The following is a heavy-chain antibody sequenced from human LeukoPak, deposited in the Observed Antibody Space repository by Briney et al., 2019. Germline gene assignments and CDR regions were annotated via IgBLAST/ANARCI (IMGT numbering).Heavy chain of an antibody. CDR2: FYYSGRT. Sequence: SETLSLTCTVSGGSINTYYWSWIRQPQGKGLEWVGYFYYSGRTNYNPSLKSRVTISVDTSKNQFSLKLSSVTAADTAVYYCARANWGSYYFDYWGQGTLVTVSS. V-gene: IGHV4-59*01. CDR3: ARANWGSYYFDY. D-gene: IGHD7-27*01. J-gene: IGHJ4*02. CDR1: GGSINTYY.